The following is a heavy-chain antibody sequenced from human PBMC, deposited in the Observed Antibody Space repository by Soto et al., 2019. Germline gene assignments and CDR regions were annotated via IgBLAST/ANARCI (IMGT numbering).Heavy chain of an antibody. V-gene: IGHV3-23*01. J-gene: IGHJ4*02. CDR3: AKDDGSSWYVDY. CDR1: GFSFSSYA. Sequence: GGSLRLSCAASGFSFSSYAMSWVRQAPGKGLEWVSGISGSGGRTYYADSVKGRFTISRDNSKNTLYLQMNSLGAEDTAVHYCAKDDGSSWYVDYWGQGTLVTDSS. D-gene: IGHD6-13*01. CDR2: ISGSGGRT.